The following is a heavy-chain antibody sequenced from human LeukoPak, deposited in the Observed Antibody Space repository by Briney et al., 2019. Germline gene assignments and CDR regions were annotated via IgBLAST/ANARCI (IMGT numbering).Heavy chain of an antibody. V-gene: IGHV3-23*01. CDR2: ISGSGGST. Sequence: GGTLRLSCAASGFTVSSDAMSWVRQAPGEGLQWVSGISGSGGSTYYADSVKGRFTISRDNSKNTLYLQMNSLRAEDTAVYYCAKGPSSGYYGDYWGQGTLVTVSS. D-gene: IGHD3-22*01. J-gene: IGHJ4*02. CDR1: GFTVSSDA. CDR3: AKGPSSGYYGDY.